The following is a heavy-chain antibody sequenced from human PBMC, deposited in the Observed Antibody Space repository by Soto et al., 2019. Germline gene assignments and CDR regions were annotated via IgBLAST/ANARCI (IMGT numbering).Heavy chain of an antibody. CDR1: GFTFRSYG. Sequence: QVQLVESGGGVVQPGRSLRLSCATSGFTFRSYGMHWVRQAPGKGLEWLAVISNDGNNKFFADSVKGRLTLSRDNARNKLYLPINSPRAEDTAVYFCEKDHLDCSGGDCPLYYYYGMDVWGQGTTVTVSS. CDR2: ISNDGNNK. CDR3: EKDHLDCSGGDCPLYYYYGMDV. D-gene: IGHD2-21*02. V-gene: IGHV3-30*18. J-gene: IGHJ6*02.